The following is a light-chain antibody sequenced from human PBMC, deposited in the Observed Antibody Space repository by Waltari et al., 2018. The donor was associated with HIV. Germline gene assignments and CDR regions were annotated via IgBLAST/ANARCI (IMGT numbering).Light chain of an antibody. CDR1: PSVFYTPNAKNY. CDR3: QQYYSPPPT. J-gene: IGKJ1*01. CDR2: WAS. V-gene: IGKV4-1*01. Sequence: DVVMTQSPDALAVSLGERVTINCKATPSVFYTPNAKNYIAWYQQRPGQAPKLLIYWASTREFGVSARFSGSGSGTNFTLTITSLQAEDVAVYYCQQYYSPPPTFGQGTKVEIK.